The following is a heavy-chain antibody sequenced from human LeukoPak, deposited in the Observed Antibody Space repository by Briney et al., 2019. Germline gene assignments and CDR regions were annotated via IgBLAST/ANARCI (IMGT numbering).Heavy chain of an antibody. D-gene: IGHD6-6*01. CDR1: GYTFTGYY. Sequence: ASVKVSCKASGYTFTGYYMHWVRQAPGQGLEWMGWISAYNGNTNYAQKLQGRVTMTTDTSTSTAYMELRSLRSDDTAVYYCARDHAYSSSSYHYWGQGTLVTVSS. V-gene: IGHV1-18*04. CDR2: ISAYNGNT. J-gene: IGHJ4*02. CDR3: ARDHAYSSSSYHY.